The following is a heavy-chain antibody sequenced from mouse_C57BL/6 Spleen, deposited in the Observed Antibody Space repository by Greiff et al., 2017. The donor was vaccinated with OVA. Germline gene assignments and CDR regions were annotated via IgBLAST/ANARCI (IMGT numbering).Heavy chain of an antibody. CDR2: IDPSDSET. V-gene: IGHV1-52*01. CDR1: GYTFTSYW. Sequence: VQLQQSGAELVRPGSSVKLSCKASGYTFTSYWMHWVKQRPIQGLEWIGNIDPSDSETHYNQKFKDKATLTVDKSSSTAYMQLSSLTSEDSAVYYCARNHISGRYFDVWGTGTTVTVSS. D-gene: IGHD1-3*01. CDR3: ARNHISGRYFDV. J-gene: IGHJ1*03.